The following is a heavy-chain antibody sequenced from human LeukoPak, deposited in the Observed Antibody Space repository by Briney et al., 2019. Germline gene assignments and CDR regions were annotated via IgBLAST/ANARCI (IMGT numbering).Heavy chain of an antibody. CDR1: GASISSSSYY. J-gene: IGHJ5*02. D-gene: IGHD3-10*01. CDR2: IYTSGST. CDR3: ILGSGSYHP. Sequence: PSETLSLTCTVSGASISSSSYYWSWIRQPAGKGLEWIGRIYTSGSTNYNPSLKSRVTMSVDTSKNQFSLKLSSVTAADTAVYYCILGSGSYHPWGQGTLVTVSS. V-gene: IGHV4-61*02.